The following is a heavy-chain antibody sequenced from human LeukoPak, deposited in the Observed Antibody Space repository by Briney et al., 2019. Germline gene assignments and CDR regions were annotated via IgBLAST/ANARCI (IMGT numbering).Heavy chain of an antibody. CDR2: INYTGST. CDR3: ARYYGLGEHIVDY. V-gene: IGHV4-39*01. D-gene: IGHD3/OR15-3a*01. CDR1: GGPITSNSFH. J-gene: IGHJ4*02. Sequence: SETLSLTCTVSGGPITSNSFHWGWIRQPPGRGLEWIGIINYTGSTYYNPSLKSRVTISVDTSNNQFSLKLSSVTAADTAVYYCARYYGLGEHIVDYWGQGTLVSVFS.